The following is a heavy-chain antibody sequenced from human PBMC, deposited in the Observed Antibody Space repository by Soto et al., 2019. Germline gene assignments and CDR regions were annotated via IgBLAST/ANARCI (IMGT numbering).Heavy chain of an antibody. D-gene: IGHD1-26*01. J-gene: IGHJ3*02. CDR2: IDPSDSYT. V-gene: IGHV5-10-1*01. CDR1: GYSFTIYW. Sequence: GESLKISCKGSGYSFTIYWISWVRQMSGKSLERMGRIDPSDSYTNYSPSFPGHVTISAYNSISTAYLQWSSLKDSDTAMYYCARVGRRTVAFDIWGQGTMVTV. CDR3: ARVGRRTVAFDI.